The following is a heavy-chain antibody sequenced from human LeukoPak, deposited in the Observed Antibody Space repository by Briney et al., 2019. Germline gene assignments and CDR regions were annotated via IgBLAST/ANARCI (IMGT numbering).Heavy chain of an antibody. CDR1: GGSFSSYF. CDR2: IYPSGNT. V-gene: IGHV4-4*07. D-gene: IGHD3-22*01. CDR3: ARADQVWNYYDSSGYSFDY. J-gene: IGHJ4*02. Sequence: SETLSLTCSVSGGSFSSYFWSWVRQPAGKGLEWIGRIYPSGNTNYNPSLKSRVTLSVDTSKNQFSLKLSSVTAADTAVYYCARADQVWNYYDSSGYSFDYWGQGTLVTVSS.